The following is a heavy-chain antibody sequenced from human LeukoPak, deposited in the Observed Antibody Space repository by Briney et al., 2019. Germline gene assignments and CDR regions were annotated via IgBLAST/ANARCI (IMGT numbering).Heavy chain of an antibody. CDR1: GFTFSYHW. CDR3: AKDSYSKGDF. D-gene: IGHD6-13*01. Sequence: GGSLTLSCAASGFTFSYHWMTWVRQAPGKGLEWVANIKNDGAVKNYVDSVKGRFTVSRDNAKNSLSLQMNSLRAEDTAVYYCAKDSYSKGDFWGQGVLVTVSS. V-gene: IGHV3-7*01. CDR2: IKNDGAVK. J-gene: IGHJ4*02.